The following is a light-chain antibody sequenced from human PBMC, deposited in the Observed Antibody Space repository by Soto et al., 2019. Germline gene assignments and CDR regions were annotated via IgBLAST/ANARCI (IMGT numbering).Light chain of an antibody. V-gene: IGKV3D-20*02. CDR1: QSLSSNF. Sequence: IVLTQSPGTLSLSPGERATLSCRASQSLSSNFLAWYQQKPGQPPRLLIYDSSTRATGFPDRFSGSGSGTVFTLTIGSLEPEDSAVYYCQQRKNWPPITFGQGTRLEIK. CDR3: QQRKNWPPIT. J-gene: IGKJ5*01. CDR2: DSS.